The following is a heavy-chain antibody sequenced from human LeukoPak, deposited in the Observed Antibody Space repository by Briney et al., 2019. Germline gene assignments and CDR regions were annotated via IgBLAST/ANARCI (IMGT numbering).Heavy chain of an antibody. Sequence: GGSLRLSCAASGFTFSSYWMNWVRQAPGKGLVWVSRIASDGSSTTYADSVKGRFSISRDNAKNSLYLQINSLRAEDTAVYYCARSSYSSSSSVWGQGTMVTVSS. J-gene: IGHJ3*01. CDR2: IASDGSST. CDR3: ARSSYSSSSSV. V-gene: IGHV3-74*01. D-gene: IGHD6-6*01. CDR1: GFTFSSYW.